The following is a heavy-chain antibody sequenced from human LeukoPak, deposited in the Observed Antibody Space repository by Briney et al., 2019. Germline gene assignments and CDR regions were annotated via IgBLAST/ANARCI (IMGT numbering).Heavy chain of an antibody. D-gene: IGHD6-13*01. V-gene: IGHV4-34*01. CDR3: ARRIDQQLFAVGRFDP. CDR2: INHSGST. J-gene: IGHJ5*02. Sequence: SETLSLTCAVYGGSFSGYYWSWIRQPPGKGLEWIGEINHSGSTNYNPSLKSRVTISVDTSKNLFSLKLSSVTAADTAVYYCARRIDQQLFAVGRFDPWGQGTLVIVSS. CDR1: GGSFSGYY.